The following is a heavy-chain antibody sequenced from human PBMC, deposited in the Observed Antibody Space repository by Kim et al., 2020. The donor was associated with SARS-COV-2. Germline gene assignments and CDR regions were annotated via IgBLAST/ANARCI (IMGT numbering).Heavy chain of an antibody. CDR1: GFTFSTYW. J-gene: IGHJ6*03. CDR3: ARPSSTSCPCYYMDV. Sequence: GGSLRLSCSASGFTFSTYWRDAFRLAPGKGMEWVSRINIDGRRTTYADAVKGRFTISRANAKNTLYLQMNSLRAEDTAVYYCARPSSTSCPCYYMDVWGKGTTVTVSS. CDR2: INIDGRRT. D-gene: IGHD2-2*01. V-gene: IGHV3-74*03.